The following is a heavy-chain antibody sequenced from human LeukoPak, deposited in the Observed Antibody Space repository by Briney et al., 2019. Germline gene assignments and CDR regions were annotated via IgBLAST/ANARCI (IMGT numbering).Heavy chain of an antibody. CDR3: AREDIHILTGYHRRELYWYFDL. Sequence: SETLSLTCSVSDDSITIYYWTWIRQPPGKGLEWIGYIDHTGTTNYNPSLNSRVTISRDTSKNQFSLKLSSVTAADTAVYYCAREDIHILTGYHRRELYWYFDLWGRGTLVTVSS. V-gene: IGHV4-59*12. CDR1: DDSITIYY. CDR2: IDHTGTT. D-gene: IGHD3-9*01. J-gene: IGHJ2*01.